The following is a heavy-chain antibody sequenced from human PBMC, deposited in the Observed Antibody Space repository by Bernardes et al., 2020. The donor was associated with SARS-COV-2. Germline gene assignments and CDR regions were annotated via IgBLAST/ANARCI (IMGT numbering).Heavy chain of an antibody. Sequence: SETLSLTCSVSGGSISYYYWSWIRQSPGKALEWIGYIYYSGSTDYNPSLKSRVTISLDTSKKQLSLKLRSVTAADTAVYYCARHHQQCTKGVCRTYYYYGLDVWGQGTTVTVSS. CDR3: ARHHQQCTKGVCRTYYYYGLDV. CDR2: IYYSGST. J-gene: IGHJ6*02. V-gene: IGHV4-59*08. D-gene: IGHD2-8*01. CDR1: GGSISYYY.